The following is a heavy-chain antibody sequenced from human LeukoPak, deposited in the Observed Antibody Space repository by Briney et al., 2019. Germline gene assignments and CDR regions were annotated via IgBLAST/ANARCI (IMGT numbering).Heavy chain of an antibody. D-gene: IGHD3-10*01. V-gene: IGHV1-18*01. CDR3: ARDGRFGELFDY. Sequence: ASVKVSCKASGYTLTSYGISWVRQAPGQGLEWMGWISPYNGNTNYAHKLQGRVTMTTDTSTSTAYMELRSLRSADTALYYCARDGRFGELFDYWGQGTLVTVSS. CDR2: ISPYNGNT. J-gene: IGHJ4*02. CDR1: GYTLTSYG.